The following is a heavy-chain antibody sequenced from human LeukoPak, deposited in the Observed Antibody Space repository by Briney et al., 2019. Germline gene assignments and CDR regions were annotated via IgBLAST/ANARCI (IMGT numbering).Heavy chain of an antibody. Sequence: GGSLRLSCAASGFTFSSYSMNWVRQAPGKGLEWVGRIKSKTDGGTTDYAAPVKGRFTISRDDSKNTLYLQMNSLKTEDTAVYYCTTEVDGYYFDYWGQGTLVTVSS. CDR3: TTEVDGYYFDY. CDR1: GFTFSSYS. D-gene: IGHD2-2*03. J-gene: IGHJ4*02. CDR2: IKSKTDGGTT. V-gene: IGHV3-15*07.